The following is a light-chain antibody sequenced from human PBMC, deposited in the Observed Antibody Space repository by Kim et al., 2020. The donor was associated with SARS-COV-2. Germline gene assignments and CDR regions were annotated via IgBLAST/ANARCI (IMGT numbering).Light chain of an antibody. CDR2: SAS. CDR1: QSVSSNF. Sequence: ENVLMQSPGTLSLSPGERATLSCRASQSVSSNFLAWYQQKGGQAPRLLIYSASSRASGIPDRFSGSGSGTDFTLTISTLEPEDFAVYYCQQYGTSPETFGQGTKVEIK. V-gene: IGKV3-20*01. J-gene: IGKJ1*01. CDR3: QQYGTSPET.